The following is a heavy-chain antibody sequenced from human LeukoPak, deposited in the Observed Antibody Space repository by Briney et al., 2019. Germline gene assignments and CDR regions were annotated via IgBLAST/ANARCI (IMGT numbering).Heavy chain of an antibody. CDR1: GYSFTSYW. J-gene: IGHJ4*02. V-gene: IGHV5-10-1*01. D-gene: IGHD3-22*01. CDR3: ARLGCKAYYYDSSGYSNEDY. Sequence: GESLKISCKGSGYSFTSYWISWVRQMPGKGLEWMGRIDPSDSYTNYSPSFQGHVTISADKSISTAYLQWSSLKASDTAMYYCARLGCKAYYYDSSGYSNEDYWGQGTLVTVSS. CDR2: IDPSDSYT.